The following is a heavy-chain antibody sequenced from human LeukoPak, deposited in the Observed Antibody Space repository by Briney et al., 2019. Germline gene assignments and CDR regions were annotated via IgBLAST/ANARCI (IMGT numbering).Heavy chain of an antibody. D-gene: IGHD1-20*01. Sequence: PGGSLRLSCAASGFTFSSYAMNWVRLAPGKGLEWVSHISSSGGSTYYAGSVKGRFTIPRDNSKNTLYLQMNSLRAEDTAVYYCAKALTGTKAFDIWGQGTMVTVSS. CDR1: GFTFSSYA. J-gene: IGHJ3*02. V-gene: IGHV3-23*01. CDR3: AKALTGTKAFDI. CDR2: ISSSGGST.